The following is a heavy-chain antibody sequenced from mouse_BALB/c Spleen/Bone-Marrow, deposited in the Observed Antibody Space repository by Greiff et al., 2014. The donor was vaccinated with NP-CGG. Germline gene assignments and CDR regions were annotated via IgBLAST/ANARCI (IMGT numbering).Heavy chain of an antibody. Sequence: DVKLQESGPDLVKPSQSLSLTCTVTGYSITSGYTWHWIRQFPGNTLEWMGYIHYSGSTNYNPSLKSRISITRDTSKNQFFLQLNSVTTEDTATYFCSKGTYAMDYWGQGTSVTVSS. J-gene: IGHJ4*01. CDR3: SKGTYAMDY. V-gene: IGHV3-1*02. CDR2: IHYSGST. D-gene: IGHD3-3*01. CDR1: GYSITSGYT.